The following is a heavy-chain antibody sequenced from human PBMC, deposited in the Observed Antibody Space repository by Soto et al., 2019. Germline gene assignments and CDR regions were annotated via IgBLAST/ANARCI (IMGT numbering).Heavy chain of an antibody. J-gene: IGHJ4*02. CDR1: GFTFSSYE. V-gene: IGHV3-48*03. CDR2: ISSSGSTI. CDR3: ARPYCSSTSCYGGFDY. D-gene: IGHD2-2*01. Sequence: EVQLVESGGGLVQPGGSLRLSCAASGFTFSSYEMNWVRQAPGKGLEWVSYISSSGSTIYYADSVKGRFTISRDNAKNSLYLQMNSLRAEDTAVYYCARPYCSSTSCYGGFDYWGQGTLVTVSS.